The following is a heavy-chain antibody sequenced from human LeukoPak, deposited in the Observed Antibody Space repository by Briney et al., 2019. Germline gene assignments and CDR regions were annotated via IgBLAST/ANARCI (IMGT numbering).Heavy chain of an antibody. CDR1: GGSISSYY. J-gene: IGHJ5*02. D-gene: IGHD3-3*01. CDR3: ARVSDYDFWSGNNWFDP. V-gene: IGHV4-59*01. Sequence: SQTLSLTCTVSGGSISSYYWSWIRQPPGKGLEWIGYIYYSGSTNYNPSLKSRVTISVDTSKNQFSLKLSSVTAADTAVYYCARVSDYDFWSGNNWFDPWGQGTLVTVSS. CDR2: IYYSGST.